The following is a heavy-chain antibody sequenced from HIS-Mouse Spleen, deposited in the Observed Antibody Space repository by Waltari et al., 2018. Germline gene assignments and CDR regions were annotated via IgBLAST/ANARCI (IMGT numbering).Heavy chain of an antibody. J-gene: IGHJ4*02. CDR1: GFTFSSYA. D-gene: IGHD6-6*01. CDR3: ARYSSSSGVDY. CDR2: ISGSGGST. V-gene: IGHV3-23*01. Sequence: EVQLLESGGGLVQPGGSLRLSCAASGFTFSSYAMSWVRQAPGKGLEWVSAISGSGGSTYYAASVKGRFTISRDNSKNTLYLQMNSLRAEDTAAYYCARYSSSSGVDYWGQGTLVTVSS.